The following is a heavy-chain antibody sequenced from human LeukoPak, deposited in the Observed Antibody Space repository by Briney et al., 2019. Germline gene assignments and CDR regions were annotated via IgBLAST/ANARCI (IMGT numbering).Heavy chain of an antibody. Sequence: PSETLSLTCAVYGGSFSGYYWSWIRQPSGKGLEWIGEINHSGSTNYNPSLKSRVSISIDPSKNQFSLKLTSVTAADTAVYYCARDPTYWGQGILVTVSS. V-gene: IGHV4-34*01. CDR2: INHSGST. J-gene: IGHJ4*02. CDR3: ARDPTY. CDR1: GGSFSGYY.